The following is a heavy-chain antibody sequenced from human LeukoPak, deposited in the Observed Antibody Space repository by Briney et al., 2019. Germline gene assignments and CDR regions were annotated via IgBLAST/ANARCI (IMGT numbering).Heavy chain of an antibody. V-gene: IGHV3-23*01. CDR3: AKDDAWLRFGE. CDR1: GFTFSNYD. J-gene: IGHJ4*02. D-gene: IGHD3-10*01. CDR2: ISGSGGST. Sequence: AGGSLRLSCAASGFTFSNYDMNWVRQAPGKGLEWVSAISGSGGSTYYADSVKGRFTISRDNSKNTLYLEVISLTAEDTAVYYCAKDDAWLRFGEWSQGTLVTVSS.